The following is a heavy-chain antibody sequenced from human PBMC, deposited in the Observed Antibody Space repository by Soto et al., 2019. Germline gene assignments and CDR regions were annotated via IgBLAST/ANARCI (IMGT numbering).Heavy chain of an antibody. J-gene: IGHJ4*02. Sequence: LRLSCAASGFTFSSFGMHWVRQAPGKGLEWVAVISYDGSEKYHADSVKGRFTISRDNSKNTLYLQMNSLRAEDTAVYYCARKPETGTTVPFDYWGQGTLVTVSS. CDR1: GFTFSSFG. V-gene: IGHV3-30*03. CDR3: ARKPETGTTVPFDY. D-gene: IGHD1-1*01. CDR2: ISYDGSEK.